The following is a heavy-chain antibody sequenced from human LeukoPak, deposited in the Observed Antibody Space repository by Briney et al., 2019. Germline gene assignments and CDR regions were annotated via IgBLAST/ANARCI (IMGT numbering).Heavy chain of an antibody. CDR1: GFTFSDHA. Sequence: PAGTLTLSCVASGFTFSDHALHWVRQSPDKGLEWVARIGSDGTKKYYAYSVQGRFTGSREYSKNTLFLQMNTVRADDTAVYFCASQMTSTRLFDSWGQGTLVTVSS. CDR2: IGSDGTKK. J-gene: IGHJ4*02. V-gene: IGHV3-30*04. CDR3: ASQMTSTRLFDS. D-gene: IGHD5/OR15-5a*01.